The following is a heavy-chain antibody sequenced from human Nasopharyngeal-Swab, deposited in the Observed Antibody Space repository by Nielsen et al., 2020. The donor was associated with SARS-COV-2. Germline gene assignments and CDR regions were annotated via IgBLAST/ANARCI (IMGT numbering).Heavy chain of an antibody. D-gene: IGHD6-6*01. V-gene: IGHV6-1*01. CDR3: ASDRRSGTSSLRFDC. CDR1: GDSVSSNSAT. Sequence: SQTLSLTCAISGDSVSSNSATWNWIRQSPSRGLEWLGRTYYRSTWYNDYAVSVKSRITIHSDTSKNQFSLQLNSVTPEDTAVYYCASDRRSGTSSLRFDCWGQGILVTVSS. J-gene: IGHJ4*02. CDR2: TYYRSTWYN.